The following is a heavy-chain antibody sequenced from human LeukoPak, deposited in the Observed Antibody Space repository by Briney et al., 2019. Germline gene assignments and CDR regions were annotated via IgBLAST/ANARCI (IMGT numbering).Heavy chain of an antibody. J-gene: IGHJ4*02. D-gene: IGHD1-26*01. CDR1: GFTFINAW. CDR2: IKAKAHGGTI. Sequence: GGSLGLSCAASGFTFINAWTAWVRQAPGKGLEWVGRIKAKAHGGTIEYAAPVKGRFTISRDDSKNTLYLQMNSLKTEDTAVYYCTTDGVGVEGATYDNWGQGTLVSVSS. CDR3: TTDGVGVEGATYDN. V-gene: IGHV3-15*01.